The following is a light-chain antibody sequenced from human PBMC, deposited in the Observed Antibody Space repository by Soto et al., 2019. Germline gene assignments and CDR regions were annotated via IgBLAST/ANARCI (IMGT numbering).Light chain of an antibody. Sequence: QSVLTQSSSASASLGSSVKLTCTLNSGHSSYIIAWHQQQPGKAPRYLMKLEGSGSYNKGSGVPDRFSGSSSVADRYLTSRNLQCEEEACYYCRTLGSDTPGEFGGGTKLTVL. J-gene: IGLJ3*02. V-gene: IGLV4-60*02. CDR3: RTLGSDTPGE. CDR2: LEGSGSY. CDR1: SGHSSYI.